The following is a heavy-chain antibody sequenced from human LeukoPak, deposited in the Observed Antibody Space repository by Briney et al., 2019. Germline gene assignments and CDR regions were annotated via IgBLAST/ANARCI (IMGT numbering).Heavy chain of an antibody. D-gene: IGHD1-26*01. CDR3: ARSGPFDY. J-gene: IGHJ4*02. V-gene: IGHV3-74*01. CDR1: GFTFSNYW. CDR2: INTDRSIT. Sequence: GGSLRLSCVASGFTFSNYWMHWVRQVPGKGLVWVSRINTDRSITNYADSVKGRFTISRDNAKNSLYLQMDSLRDEDTALYYCARSGPFDYWGQGTLVTVSS.